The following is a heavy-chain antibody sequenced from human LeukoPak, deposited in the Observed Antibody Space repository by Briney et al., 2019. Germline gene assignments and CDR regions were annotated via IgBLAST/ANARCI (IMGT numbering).Heavy chain of an antibody. CDR2: IYWDDDR. Sequence: GSGPTLVNPTHTLTLTCTFSGFSLSTYGVGVGWIRQPPGKALECLALIYWDDDRRYNPFLKSRRPITKDISKNQVVLTMSNMDPVDTATYFCAHRFGASYNSWDVGIFDYWGQGALVTVSS. D-gene: IGHD1-1*01. J-gene: IGHJ4*02. CDR3: AHRFGASYNSWDVGIFDY. V-gene: IGHV2-5*02. CDR1: GFSLSTYGVG.